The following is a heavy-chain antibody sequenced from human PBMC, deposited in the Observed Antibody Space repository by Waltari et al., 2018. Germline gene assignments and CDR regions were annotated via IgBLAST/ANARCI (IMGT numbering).Heavy chain of an antibody. CDR2: IIPIFGTA. CDR1: GGTFSSYA. J-gene: IGHJ6*02. Sequence: QVQLVQSGAEVKKPGSSVKVSCKASGGTFSSYAISWVRQAPGQGLEWMGRIIPIFGTANYAQKFQGRVTITADKSTSTAYMELSSLRSEDTAVYYCARAGGARYCSGGSCYGPGFYYYGMDVWGQGTTVTVSS. V-gene: IGHV1-69*08. CDR3: ARAGGARYCSGGSCYGPGFYYYGMDV. D-gene: IGHD2-15*01.